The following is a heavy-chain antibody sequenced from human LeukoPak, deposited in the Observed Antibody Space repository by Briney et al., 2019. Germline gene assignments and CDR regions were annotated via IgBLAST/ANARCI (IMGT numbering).Heavy chain of an antibody. Sequence: SVKVSCKASGCTFSSYAISWVRQAPGQGLEWMGRIIPILGIANYAQKFQGRVTITGDKSTSTVYMELSSLRSEDTAVYYCASGITGSTDAFDIWGQGTMVTVSS. D-gene: IGHD1-7*01. CDR3: ASGITGSTDAFDI. V-gene: IGHV1-69*04. J-gene: IGHJ3*02. CDR2: IIPILGIA. CDR1: GCTFSSYA.